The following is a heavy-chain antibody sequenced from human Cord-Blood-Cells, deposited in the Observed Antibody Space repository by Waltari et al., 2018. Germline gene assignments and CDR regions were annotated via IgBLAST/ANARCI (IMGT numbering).Heavy chain of an antibody. Sequence: EVQLVESGGGLVKPGGSLRLSCAASGFTFSSYSMNWVRQAPGKGLEWVSSISSSSSYIYYADSWKGRFTISRDNAKNSLYLQMNSLRAEDTAVYYCARGYSSGWYYFDYWGQGTLVTVSS. CDR3: ARGYSSGWYYFDY. CDR2: ISSSSSYI. D-gene: IGHD6-19*01. CDR1: GFTFSSYS. J-gene: IGHJ4*02. V-gene: IGHV3-21*01.